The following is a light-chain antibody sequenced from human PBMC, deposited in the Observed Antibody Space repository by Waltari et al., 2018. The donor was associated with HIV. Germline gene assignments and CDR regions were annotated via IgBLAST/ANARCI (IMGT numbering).Light chain of an antibody. CDR3: SSYASSSALL. CDR1: STDIGGFYY. V-gene: IGLV2-14*03. J-gene: IGLJ3*02. CDR2: DVN. Sequence: QSALTQPASVSGSPGQSITISCTGTSTDIGGFYYVSWYQQHPGKPPKLIISDVNARPSGISDRFSGSKSGNTASLSISGLQPEYEAYYHCSSYASSSALLFGGGTKLTVV.